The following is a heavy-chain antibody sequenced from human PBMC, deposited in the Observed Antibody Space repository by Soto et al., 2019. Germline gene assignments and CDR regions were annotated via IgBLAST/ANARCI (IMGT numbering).Heavy chain of an antibody. CDR1: GFTFGSYC. Sequence: PGGSRRLAWVVSGFTFGSYCMHWVRQAPGKGREWVAVMSDTGSSHYYTASVEGRCTISRENSKNTLSLHMDRLRVEHTAVYYCAKDRGGDCPANRCYFGADYWGQGTPVTVSS. J-gene: IGHJ4*02. CDR3: AKDRGGDCPANRCYFGADY. CDR2: MSDTGSSH. D-gene: IGHD2-2*01. V-gene: IGHV3-30*18.